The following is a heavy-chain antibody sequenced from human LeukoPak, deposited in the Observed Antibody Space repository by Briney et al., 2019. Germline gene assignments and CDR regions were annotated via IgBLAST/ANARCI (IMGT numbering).Heavy chain of an antibody. V-gene: IGHV3-23*01. J-gene: IGHJ5*02. Sequence: PGGSLRLSCAASGFTFSYFGMSWVRRAPGKGLEWVSAISGSGDTTYYADSVKGRFSISRDNSKNTLYLQMNSLRTEDTAVYYCAKGRLPVYGVWFDPWGQGTLVTVSS. CDR2: ISGSGDTT. CDR3: AKGRLPVYGVWFDP. CDR1: GFTFSYFG. D-gene: IGHD3-10*01.